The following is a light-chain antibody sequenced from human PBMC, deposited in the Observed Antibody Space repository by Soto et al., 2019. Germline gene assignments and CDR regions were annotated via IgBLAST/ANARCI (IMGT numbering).Light chain of an antibody. V-gene: IGKV1-5*03. CDR1: QSIKSW. CDR3: QQYEIYPIT. Sequence: DIQMTQSPSTLSASVGDRVTITCRASQSIKSWLAWYQQKPGKAPKLLIYKASSLESGVPSRFSGSGSGTEFTLTISRLQPDDFAACYCQQYEIYPITFGQGTRLEI. J-gene: IGKJ5*01. CDR2: KAS.